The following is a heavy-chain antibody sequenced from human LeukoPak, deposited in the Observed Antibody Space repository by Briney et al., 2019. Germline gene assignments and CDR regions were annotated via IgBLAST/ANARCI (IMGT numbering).Heavy chain of an antibody. CDR3: TFAYYDFWSGYPHRFDY. CDR2: IIPIFCTA. Sequence: SVKVSCKASGGTFSSYAISWVRQAPGQGLEWMGRIIPIFCTANYAQKFQGRVTITADKSTSTAYMELSSLRSEDTAVYYCTFAYYDFWSGYPHRFDYWGQGTLVTVSS. V-gene: IGHV1-69*06. D-gene: IGHD3-3*01. J-gene: IGHJ4*02. CDR1: GGTFSSYA.